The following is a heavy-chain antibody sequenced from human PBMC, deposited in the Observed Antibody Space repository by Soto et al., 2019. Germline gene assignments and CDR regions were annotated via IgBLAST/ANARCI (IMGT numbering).Heavy chain of an antibody. V-gene: IGHV1-18*01. CDR3: AMVDVYVTPSPQDV. Sequence: QVQLVQSGAEVKNPGASVKVSCKASGYTFTRYGIGWARQAPGQGLEWMGWINTYNGNTNYAQNVQGRVTLTTDTSTSTAYMELRSLRSNDTAIYYCAMVDVYVTPSPQDVWGHVTTFSVSS. J-gene: IGHJ6*02. D-gene: IGHD3-16*01. CDR2: INTYNGNT. CDR1: GYTFTRYG.